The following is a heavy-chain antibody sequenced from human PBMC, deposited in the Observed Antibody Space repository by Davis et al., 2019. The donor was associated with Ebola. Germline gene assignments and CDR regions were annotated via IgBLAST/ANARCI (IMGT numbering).Heavy chain of an antibody. V-gene: IGHV1-46*01. CDR1: GCTFTSYY. J-gene: IGHJ5*02. D-gene: IGHD3-10*01. CDR3: ARETNYYGSGSYYNDWFDP. Sequence: ASVKVSCKASGCTFTSYYMHWVRQAPGQGLEWMGIINPSGGSTSYAQKFQGRVTMTRDTSTSTVYMELSSLRSEDTAVYYCARETNYYGSGSYYNDWFDPWGQGTLVTVSS. CDR2: INPSGGST.